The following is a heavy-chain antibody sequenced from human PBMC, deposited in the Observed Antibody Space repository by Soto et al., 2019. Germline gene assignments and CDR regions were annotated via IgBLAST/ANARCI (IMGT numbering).Heavy chain of an antibody. CDR3: ARGARDCSGGSCYSYYFDY. Sequence: QVQLVQSGAEVKKPGSSVKVSCKASGGTFSSYAISWVRQAPGQGLEWMGGIIPIFGTANYAQKFQGRVTITADESTSTAYMELSSLRSEDTAVYDCARGARDCSGGSCYSYYFDYWGQGTLVTVSS. D-gene: IGHD2-15*01. CDR2: IIPIFGTA. V-gene: IGHV1-69*12. J-gene: IGHJ4*02. CDR1: GGTFSSYA.